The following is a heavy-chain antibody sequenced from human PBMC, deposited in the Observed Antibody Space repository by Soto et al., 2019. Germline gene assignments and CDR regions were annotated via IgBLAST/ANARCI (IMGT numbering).Heavy chain of an antibody. J-gene: IGHJ4*02. Sequence: EVQLLESGGGLVQPGGSLRLSCAASGFTFSSYAMSWVRQAPGKGLEWVSAISGSGGSTYYADSVKGRFTISRDNSNNTLYLQMNSLRAEDTAVYCCAKSPYQQWLVHIDYWGQGTLVTVSS. CDR2: ISGSGGST. CDR1: GFTFSSYA. V-gene: IGHV3-23*01. CDR3: AKSPYQQWLVHIDY. D-gene: IGHD6-19*01.